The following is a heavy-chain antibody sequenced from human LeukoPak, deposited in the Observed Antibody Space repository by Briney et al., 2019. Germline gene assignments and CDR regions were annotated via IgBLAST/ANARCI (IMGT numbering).Heavy chain of an antibody. CDR2: INHSGGT. V-gene: IGHV4-34*01. D-gene: IGHD3-10*01. CDR3: ARGVDYYGA. Sequence: SETLSLTCAVYGGSFSGYSWNWIRQPPVKGLEWIGEINHSGGTNYNPSLKSRVTISVDTSKKQFSLKLSSVTAADTAVYYCARGVDYYGAWGQGTLVTVSS. CDR1: GGSFSGYS. J-gene: IGHJ5*02.